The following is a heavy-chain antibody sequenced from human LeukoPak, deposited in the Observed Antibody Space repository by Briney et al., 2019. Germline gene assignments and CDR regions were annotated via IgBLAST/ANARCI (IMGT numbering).Heavy chain of an antibody. D-gene: IGHD6-13*01. CDR1: GFTFSSYW. J-gene: IGHJ6*02. Sequence: GGSLRLSCAASGFTFSSYWMHWVRQAPGKGLVWVSCINSDGSSKSYADSVKGRFTISRDNAKNTLYLQMNSLRAEDTAVYYCARAGIAAAGTYSYYYGMDVWGQGTTVTVSS. V-gene: IGHV3-74*01. CDR3: ARAGIAAAGTYSYYYGMDV. CDR2: INSDGSSK.